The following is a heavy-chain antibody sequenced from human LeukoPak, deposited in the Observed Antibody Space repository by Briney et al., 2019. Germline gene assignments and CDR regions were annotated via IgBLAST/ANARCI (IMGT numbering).Heavy chain of an antibody. Sequence: GGSLRLSCAASGLTFSRYNMIWVRQAPGKGLEWVSSIGTSSNNIYYTDSVKGRFTISRDNAKNSLYLQVDSLRVEDTAVYFCASGTVGNYALDYWGQGTLVTVSS. CDR1: GLTFSRYN. V-gene: IGHV3-21*01. D-gene: IGHD1-7*01. CDR3: ASGTVGNYALDY. CDR2: IGTSSNNI. J-gene: IGHJ4*02.